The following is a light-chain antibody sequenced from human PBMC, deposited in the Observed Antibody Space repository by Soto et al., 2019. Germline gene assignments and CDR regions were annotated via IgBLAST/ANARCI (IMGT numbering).Light chain of an antibody. CDR3: DSYISSSTYV. J-gene: IGLJ1*01. V-gene: IGLV2-14*01. Sequence: QSALTQPASVSGSPGQSITISCTATSSDVGGYKYVSWYQQHPGKAPKLMIYDVSSRPSGVSNRFSGSKSGNTASLTISGLQAEDEADYYCDSYISSSTYVFGTGTKVTVL. CDR1: SSDVGGYKY. CDR2: DVS.